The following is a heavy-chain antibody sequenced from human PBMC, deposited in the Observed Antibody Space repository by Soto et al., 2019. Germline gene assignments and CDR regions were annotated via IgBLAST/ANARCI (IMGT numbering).Heavy chain of an antibody. CDR1: GYTFTGYY. D-gene: IGHD3-22*01. Sequence: ASVKVSCKASGYTFTGYYMRWVRQAPGQGLEWMGWISAYNGNTNYAQKLQGRVTMTTDTSTSTAYMELRSLRSDDTAVYYCARNLYDSSGYYIDYWGQGTLVTVSS. CDR2: ISAYNGNT. V-gene: IGHV1-18*04. J-gene: IGHJ4*02. CDR3: ARNLYDSSGYYIDY.